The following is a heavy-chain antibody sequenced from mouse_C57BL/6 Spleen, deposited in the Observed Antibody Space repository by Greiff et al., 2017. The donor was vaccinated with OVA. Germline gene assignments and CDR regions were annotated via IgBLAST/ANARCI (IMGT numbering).Heavy chain of an antibody. J-gene: IGHJ4*01. CDR2: INYDGSST. CDR1: GFTFSDYY. D-gene: IGHD1-1*01. V-gene: IGHV5-16*01. Sequence: DVKLVESEGGLVQPGSSMKLSCTASGFTFSDYYMAWVRQVPEKGLEWVANINYDGSSTYYLDSLKSRFTISRDKAKNILYLQMSSLKSEDTDTYYCARDKYYGSSYDGMDYWGQGTSVTVSS. CDR3: ARDKYYGSSYDGMDY.